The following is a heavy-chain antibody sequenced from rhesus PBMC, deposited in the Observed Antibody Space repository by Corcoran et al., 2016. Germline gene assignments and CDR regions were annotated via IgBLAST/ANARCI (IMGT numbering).Heavy chain of an antibody. V-gene: IGHV4-160*01. CDR3: ARDRGNWNDGFDY. CDR1: GGSISSNY. CDR2: IYGSGGST. J-gene: IGHJ4*01. Sequence: QVQLQESGPGLVKPSATLSLTCAVSGGSISSNYWSWILHAPGQGLEWMGRIYGSGGSTDYNPSLKSRVTISTDTSKNQFSLKLSSVTAADTAVYYCARDRGNWNDGFDYWGQGVLVTVSS. D-gene: IGHD1-7*02.